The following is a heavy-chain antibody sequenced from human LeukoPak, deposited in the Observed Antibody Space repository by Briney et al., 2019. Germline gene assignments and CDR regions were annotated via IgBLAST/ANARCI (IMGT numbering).Heavy chain of an antibody. Sequence: PSETLSLTCAVYGGSFSGYYWSWIRQPPGKGLEWIGEINHSGSTNYNPSLKSRVSISVDTSKNQFSLKLSSVTAADTAVYYCAVKVNRVLRYFDWLMVWGQGTLVTVSS. J-gene: IGHJ4*02. CDR1: GGSFSGYY. D-gene: IGHD3-9*01. V-gene: IGHV4-34*01. CDR2: INHSGST. CDR3: AVKVNRVLRYFDWLMV.